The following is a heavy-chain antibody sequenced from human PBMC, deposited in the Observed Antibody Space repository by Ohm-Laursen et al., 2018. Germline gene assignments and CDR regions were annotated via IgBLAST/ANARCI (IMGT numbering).Heavy chain of an antibody. CDR2: INFSGRYI. J-gene: IGHJ4*02. Sequence: GSLRLSCTASEFTFSNYAMSWVRQAPGKGLEWVSSINFSGRYIYYADSVKGRFTISRDNAKKSLFLQMNSLRVEDTAVYYCARPYCGGNCSDPIDSWGQGTLVTVSS. V-gene: IGHV3-21*01. CDR3: ARPYCGGNCSDPIDS. CDR1: EFTFSNYA. D-gene: IGHD2-21*02.